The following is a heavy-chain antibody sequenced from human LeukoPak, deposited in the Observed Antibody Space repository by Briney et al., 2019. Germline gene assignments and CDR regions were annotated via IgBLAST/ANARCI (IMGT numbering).Heavy chain of an antibody. CDR3: AKETGRWELE. J-gene: IGHJ4*02. CDR1: GFTFSSYE. Sequence: GGSLRLSCAASGFTFSSYEMNWVRQAPGKGLEWVSYISSSGSTIYYADSVKGRFTISRDNSKNTLYLQMNSLRAEDTAFYYCAKETGRWELEWGQGTLVTVSS. CDR2: ISSSGSTI. V-gene: IGHV3-48*03. D-gene: IGHD1-26*01.